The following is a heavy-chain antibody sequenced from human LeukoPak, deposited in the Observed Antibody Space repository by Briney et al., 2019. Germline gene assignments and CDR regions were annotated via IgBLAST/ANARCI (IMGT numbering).Heavy chain of an antibody. CDR3: AKSRYDFWSGYYGETYFDY. CDR2: ISGSGGST. J-gene: IGHJ4*02. D-gene: IGHD3-3*01. Sequence: GGSXRXSXAXXGFTFSSYAMSWVRQAPGKGLEWVSAISGSGGSTYYADSVKGRFTISRDNSKNTLYLQMNSLRAEDTAVYYCAKSRYDFWSGYYGETYFDYWGQGTLVTVSS. CDR1: GFTFSSYA. V-gene: IGHV3-23*01.